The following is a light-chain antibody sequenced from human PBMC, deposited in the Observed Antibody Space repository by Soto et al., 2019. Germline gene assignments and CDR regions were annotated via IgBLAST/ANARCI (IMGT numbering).Light chain of an antibody. J-gene: IGLJ2*01. V-gene: IGLV1-40*01. CDR2: GNI. CDR3: QSYDRSLSGSGV. CDR1: SSNIGAGYD. Sequence: QAVVTQPPSVSGAPGQRVTISCTGSSSNIGAGYDVPWYQQLPGTAPKLLIYGNINRPSGIPDRFSGSKSGTSASLAITGLQAEDEADYYCQSYDRSLSGSGVFGGGTQLTVL.